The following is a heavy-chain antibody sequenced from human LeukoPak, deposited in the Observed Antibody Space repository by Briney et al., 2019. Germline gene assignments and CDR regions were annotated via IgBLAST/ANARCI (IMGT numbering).Heavy chain of an antibody. J-gene: IGHJ5*02. CDR2: ISGSGGST. Sequence: GGSLRLSCAASGFTFSSYAMSWVRQAPGKGLEWVSAISGSGGSTYYADSVKGRFTISRDNSKNTLYLQMNSLRAEDTAVYYCAKSGLLWFGDPRNPLNPWGQGTLVTVSS. CDR1: GFTFSSYA. CDR3: AKSGLLWFGDPRNPLNP. V-gene: IGHV3-23*01. D-gene: IGHD3-10*01.